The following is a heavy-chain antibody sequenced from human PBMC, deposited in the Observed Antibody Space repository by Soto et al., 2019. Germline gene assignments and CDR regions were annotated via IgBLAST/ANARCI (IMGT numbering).Heavy chain of an antibody. D-gene: IGHD2-8*02. V-gene: IGHV4-34*01. CDR1: GASISRYY. J-gene: IGHJ4*02. Sequence: PSETLSLTCTVSGASISRYYWSWIRQPPGKGLEWIGEINDSGSTNSNPSLKSRVTTSVDTSKNQFSLKLTSVTAADTAVYYCARDKITGLFDYWGQGTLVTVSS. CDR3: ARDKITGLFDY. CDR2: INDSGST.